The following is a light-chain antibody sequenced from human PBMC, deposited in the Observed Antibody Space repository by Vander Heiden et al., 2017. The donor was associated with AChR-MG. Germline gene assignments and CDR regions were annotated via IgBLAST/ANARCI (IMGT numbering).Light chain of an antibody. CDR3: QQDKTFYP. V-gene: IGKV1-5*03. CDR1: QSIDSW. J-gene: IGKJ2*01. Sequence: DIQVTQSPSTLSASVGDRVTITCRASQSIDSWLAWYQQKPGKAPKLLISRASTLESGVPSRFSGSGSGTEFTLTINSLQPDDFATYYCQQDKTFYPFGQGTKLEI. CDR2: RAS.